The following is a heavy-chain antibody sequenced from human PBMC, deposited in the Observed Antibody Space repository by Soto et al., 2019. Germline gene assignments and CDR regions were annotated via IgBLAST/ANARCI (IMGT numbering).Heavy chain of an antibody. D-gene: IGHD2-15*01. V-gene: IGHV1-69*05. Sequence: ASVKVSCKASGGTFSSYAISWVRQAPGQGLEWMGGIIPIFGTANYAQKFQGRVTMTRDTSTSTVYMELSSLRSEDTAVYYCARVYCSGGGCYGIDYWGQGNLVTVSS. CDR3: ARVYCSGGGCYGIDY. J-gene: IGHJ4*02. CDR2: IIPIFGTA. CDR1: GGTFSSYA.